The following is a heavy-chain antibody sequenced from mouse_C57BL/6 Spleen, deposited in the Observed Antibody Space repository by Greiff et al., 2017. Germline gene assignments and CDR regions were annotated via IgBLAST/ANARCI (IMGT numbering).Heavy chain of an antibody. CDR1: GYTFTSYW. J-gene: IGHJ2*01. D-gene: IGHD2-4*01. CDR2: IDPSDSYT. Sequence: QVQLQQPGAELVMPGASVKLSCKASGYTFTSYWMHWVKQRPGQGLEWIGEIDPSDSYTNSNQKFKGKSTLTVDKSSSTAYMQLSSLTSEDSAVSYCARWDDYLYSFDYWGQVPTLTVSS. CDR3: ARWDDYLYSFDY. V-gene: IGHV1-69*01.